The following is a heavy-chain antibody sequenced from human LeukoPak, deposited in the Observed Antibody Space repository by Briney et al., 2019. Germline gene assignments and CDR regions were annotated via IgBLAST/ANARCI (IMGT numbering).Heavy chain of an antibody. Sequence: ASVKVSCKASGYTFTGYYMHWVRQAPGQGLEWMGWINPNTGGTNFAQKVQGRVTMTTDTSTSTAYMELRSLGSDDTAVYYCARGIPPRRDYDSRGYYSYYFDYWGQGTLVTVSS. J-gene: IGHJ4*02. CDR1: GYTFTGYY. D-gene: IGHD3-22*01. CDR3: ARGIPPRRDYDSRGYYSYYFDY. V-gene: IGHV1-2*02. CDR2: INPNTGGT.